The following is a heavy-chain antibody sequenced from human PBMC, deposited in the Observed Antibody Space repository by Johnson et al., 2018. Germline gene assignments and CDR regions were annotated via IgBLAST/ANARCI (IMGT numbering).Heavy chain of an antibody. D-gene: IGHD3-9*01. CDR1: GYTFTSYD. J-gene: IGHJ6*03. CDR2: MNPNSGNT. V-gene: IGHV1-8*01. CDR3: ARSGNFDWLLHYCYDMDV. Sequence: QVQLQQSGAEVKKPGASVKVSCKASGYTFTSYDINWVRQATGQGLEWMGWMNPNSGNTGYAQKFQGRVTMTRNTSISTAYMELSSLRSEDTAVYYCARSGNFDWLLHYCYDMDVWGKGTTVTVSS.